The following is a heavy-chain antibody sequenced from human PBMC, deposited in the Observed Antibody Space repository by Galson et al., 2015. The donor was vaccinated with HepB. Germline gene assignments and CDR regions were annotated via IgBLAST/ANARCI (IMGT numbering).Heavy chain of an antibody. CDR2: ISSNGGST. CDR3: ARGWDGYKHAFDI. Sequence: SLGLTCGASGFTFRCYAMHWVRQAPGKGLDYVSAISSNGGSTYYANSVKGRFTISRDNAKNTLDLQMGSLRAEDMAVYYCARGWDGYKHAFDIWGQGTMVTVSS. D-gene: IGHD5-24*01. V-gene: IGHV3-64*01. CDR1: GFTFRCYA. J-gene: IGHJ3*02.